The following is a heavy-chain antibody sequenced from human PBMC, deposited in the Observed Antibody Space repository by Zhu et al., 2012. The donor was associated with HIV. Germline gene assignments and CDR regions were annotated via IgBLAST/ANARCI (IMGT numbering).Heavy chain of an antibody. CDR1: GGSISSSSYY. D-gene: IGHD3-10*01. CDR2: IYYSGST. CDR3: ARRQLMYYYGSGTHFDY. V-gene: IGHV4-39*07. Sequence: QVQLQESGPGLVKPSETLSLTCTVSGGSISSSSYYWGWIRQPPGKGLEWTGSIYYSGSTYYNPSLKSRVTISVDTSKNQFSLKLSSVTAADTAVYYCARRQLMYYYGSGTHFDYWARTLVTVSS. J-gene: IGHJ4*02.